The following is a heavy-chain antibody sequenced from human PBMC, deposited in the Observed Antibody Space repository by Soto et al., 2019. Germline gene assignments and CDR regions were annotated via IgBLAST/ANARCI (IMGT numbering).Heavy chain of an antibody. D-gene: IGHD6-13*01. CDR1: GYTFTIYY. J-gene: IGHJ4*02. Sequence: ASVKVSCKASGYTFTIYYMHWVRLAPGQGLEWMGIINPSGGSTSYAQKFQGRVTMTRDTSTSTVYMELSSLRSEDTAVYYCARGSLQQLALDYWGQGTLVTVSS. CDR2: INPSGGST. V-gene: IGHV1-46*01. CDR3: ARGSLQQLALDY.